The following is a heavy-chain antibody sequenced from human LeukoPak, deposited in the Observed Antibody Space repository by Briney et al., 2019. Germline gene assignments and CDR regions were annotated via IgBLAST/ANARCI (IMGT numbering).Heavy chain of an antibody. D-gene: IGHD5-24*01. J-gene: IGHJ4*02. CDR3: ARETPRRGETRDGYR. CDR2: ISGSSSTI. CDR1: GLTFSTYS. V-gene: IGHV3-48*04. Sequence: GGSLRLSCAASGLTFSTYSMNWVRQAPGKGLEWVSYISGSSSTIYYADSVKGRYIISRDNPKNLLFLQINSLRVEDTAVYYCARETPRRGETRDGYRWGQGTLVTVSS.